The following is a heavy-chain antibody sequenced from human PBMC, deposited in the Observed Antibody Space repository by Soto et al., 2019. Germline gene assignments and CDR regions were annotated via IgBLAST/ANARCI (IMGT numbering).Heavy chain of an antibody. D-gene: IGHD5-12*01. V-gene: IGHV3-23*01. CDR3: AKHSRGYSGYGLNYYYYGMDV. J-gene: IGHJ6*02. Sequence: PGGSLRLSCAASGFTFSSYAMSWVRQAPGKGLEWVSAISGSGGSTYYADSVKGRFTISRDNSKNTLYLQMNSLRAEDTAVYYCAKHSRGYSGYGLNYYYYGMDVWGQGTTVTVSS. CDR1: GFTFSSYA. CDR2: ISGSGGST.